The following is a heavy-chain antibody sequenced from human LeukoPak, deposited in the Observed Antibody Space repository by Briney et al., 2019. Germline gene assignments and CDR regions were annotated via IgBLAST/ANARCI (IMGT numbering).Heavy chain of an antibody. D-gene: IGHD3-9*01. CDR2: IIPICGTA. V-gene: IGHV1-69*01. Sequence: SSVKVSCKASGCTFSSYAISWVRQAPGQGLEWMGGIIPICGTANYAQKFQGRVTITADESTSTAYMALSSLRSEDTAVYYCARAYYDILTGPQDYYYYGMDVWGKGTTVTVSS. CDR1: GCTFSSYA. CDR3: ARAYYDILTGPQDYYYYGMDV. J-gene: IGHJ6*04.